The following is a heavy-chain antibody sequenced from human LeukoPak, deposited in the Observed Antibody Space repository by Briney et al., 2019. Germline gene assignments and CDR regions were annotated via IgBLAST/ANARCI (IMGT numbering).Heavy chain of an antibody. J-gene: IGHJ3*02. Sequence: PGRSLRLSCAASGFTFSSYVMHWVRQVTGKGLEWVSAISTTGDTYYLGSVKGRFTISRENAKNSLYLQMNSLRAGDTAVYYCARRDRSSGYYSDAFDIWGQGTMVTVSS. CDR3: ARRDRSSGYYSDAFDI. D-gene: IGHD3-22*01. CDR2: ISTTGDT. CDR1: GFTFSSYV. V-gene: IGHV3-13*01.